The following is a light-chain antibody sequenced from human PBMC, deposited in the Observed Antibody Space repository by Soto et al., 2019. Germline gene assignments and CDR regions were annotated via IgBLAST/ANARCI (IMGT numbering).Light chain of an antibody. CDR3: SSYTSSNNYV. CDR1: SSDVGSYNR. J-gene: IGLJ1*01. Sequence: QSALTQPPSVSGSPGQSVTISCTGTSSDVGSYNRVSWYQQPLGTAPKLMIYEVSNRPSGVPDRFSGSKSGNTASLTISGLQVEDEADYYCSSYTSSNNYVFGTGTKLTVL. CDR2: EVS. V-gene: IGLV2-18*02.